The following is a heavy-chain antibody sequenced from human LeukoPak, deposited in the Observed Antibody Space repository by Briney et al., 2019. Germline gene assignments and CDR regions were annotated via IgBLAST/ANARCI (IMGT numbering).Heavy chain of an antibody. V-gene: IGHV4-4*03. D-gene: IGHD3-22*01. J-gene: IGHJ4*02. CDR1: GGSIDITNY. CDR3: TREDRPFCPFAY. CDR2: ISHDGTT. Sequence: KPPGTLSLTCGVSGGSIDITNYWSWVRQAPGKGLEWIGEISHDGTTNYNPSLRSRAAMSLDRANNQFSLSLTSVTAADTAVYYCTREDRPFCPFAYWGQGVLVTVSS.